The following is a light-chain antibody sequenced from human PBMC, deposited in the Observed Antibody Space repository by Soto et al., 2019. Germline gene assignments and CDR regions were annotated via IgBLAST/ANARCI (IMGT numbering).Light chain of an antibody. CDR1: SFNIGNNY. V-gene: IGLV1-51*01. CDR3: GTWDSSLSAVV. J-gene: IGLJ2*01. CDR2: DNN. Sequence: QSVLTQPPSVSAAPGQKVTISCSGSSFNIGNNYVSWYQQLPGTAPKLLIYDNNKRPSGIPDRFSGSKSGTSATLGITGLPTGDEADYYCGTWDSSLSAVVFGGGTKLTV.